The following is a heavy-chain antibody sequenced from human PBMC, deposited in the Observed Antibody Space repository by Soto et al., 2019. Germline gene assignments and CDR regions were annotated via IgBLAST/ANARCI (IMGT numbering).Heavy chain of an antibody. J-gene: IGHJ4*02. CDR3: ARRWGRTFDY. CDR1: SGSITNYY. Sequence: SETLSLTCTVSSGSITNYYWNWIRQPPGKGLEWIGYIYYSGSTNYNPSLKSRVTISVDTSKNQFSLKLSSVTAADTAVYYCARRWGRTFDYWGQGTLVTVSS. CDR2: IYYSGST. V-gene: IGHV4-59*08. D-gene: IGHD7-27*01.